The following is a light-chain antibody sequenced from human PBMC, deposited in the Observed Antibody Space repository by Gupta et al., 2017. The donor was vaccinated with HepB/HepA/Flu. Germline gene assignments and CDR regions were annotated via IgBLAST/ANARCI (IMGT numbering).Light chain of an antibody. CDR2: EVS. V-gene: IGLV2-14*03. CDR3: SSFRTGSTLVV. Sequence: QSALTQPASVSGSPGQSVTISCTGSSSDVGGFNSVSWYQQYPGRAPKLLIYEVSNRPSGVSYRFSGSKSGNTASLTIYGLQAEDDADYYCSSFRTGSTLVVFGGGTKVTVL. J-gene: IGLJ2*01. CDR1: SSDVGGFNS.